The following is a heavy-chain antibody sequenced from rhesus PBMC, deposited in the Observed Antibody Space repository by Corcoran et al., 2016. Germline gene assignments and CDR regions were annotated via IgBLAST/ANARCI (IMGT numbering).Heavy chain of an antibody. CDR3: ARKVGVVSAKNRFDV. V-gene: IGHV4-173*01. CDR1: GGPISSNW. J-gene: IGHJ5-1*01. D-gene: IGHD2-39*02. Sequence: QLQLQESGPGLVKPSETLSLTCAVSGGPISSNWWRWIRQPPGKGLEWIGRISGRGGVTSYNPSLKSRVTISTDTSKNQFSLKLSSVTAADTAVYYCARKVGVVSAKNRFDVWGPGVLVTVSS. CDR2: ISGRGGVT.